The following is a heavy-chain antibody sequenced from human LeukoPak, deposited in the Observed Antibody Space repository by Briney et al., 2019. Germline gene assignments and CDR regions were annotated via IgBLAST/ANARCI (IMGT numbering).Heavy chain of an antibody. J-gene: IGHJ2*01. CDR3: AKDRTVGASYWYFDL. CDR1: GFTFSNYA. V-gene: IGHV3-23*01. CDR2: ISGSGGST. D-gene: IGHD1-26*01. Sequence: GGSLRLSCAASGFTFSNYAMNWVRQAPGKGLGWASTISGSGGSTYYADSVKGRFTISRDSSKNTLFLHMNTLRAEDTAIYYCAKDRTVGASYWYFDLWGRGTLVTVSS.